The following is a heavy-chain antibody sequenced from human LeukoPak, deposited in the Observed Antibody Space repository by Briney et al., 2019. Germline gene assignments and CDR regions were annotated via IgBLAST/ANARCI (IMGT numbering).Heavy chain of an antibody. Sequence: SETLSLTCTVSGGSISSYYWSWIRQPPGKGLEWIGSIYYSGSTYYNPSLKSRVTISVDTSKNQFSLKLSSVTAADTAVYYCARCITMVRGGQYYFDYWGQGTLVTVSS. J-gene: IGHJ4*02. CDR1: GGSISSYY. D-gene: IGHD3-10*01. V-gene: IGHV4-59*05. CDR3: ARCITMVRGGQYYFDY. CDR2: IYYSGST.